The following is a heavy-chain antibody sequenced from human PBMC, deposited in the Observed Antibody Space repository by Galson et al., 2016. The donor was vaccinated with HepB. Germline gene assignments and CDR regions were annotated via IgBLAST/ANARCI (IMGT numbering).Heavy chain of an antibody. CDR2: IYWDDDI. CDR3: AHSGVDCNGVGCQLSMGLGLRYFDF. J-gene: IGHJ4*02. CDR1: GFSLTTVGGG. V-gene: IGHV2-5*02. D-gene: IGHD2-15*01. Sequence: PALVTPTQTVTLTCTFSGFSLTTVGGGVGWIRQPPGEALEWLALIYWDDDIRHSPSLKTRLTVTKDTSKNQLVLNMTNMAPVDTATYYCAHSGVDCNGVGCQLSMGLGLRYFDFWGQGTPVTVSS.